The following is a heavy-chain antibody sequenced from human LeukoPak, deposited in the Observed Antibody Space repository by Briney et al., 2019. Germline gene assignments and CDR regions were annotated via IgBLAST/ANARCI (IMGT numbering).Heavy chain of an antibody. Sequence: GGSLRLSCAASGFTFSSYSMTWVRQAPGKGLEWVSLIYSGGSTYYADSVKGRFTISRDNSKNTLYLQMNSLRGEDTAVYYCARDARDYGGYYFDSWGQGTRVTVSP. J-gene: IGHJ4*02. D-gene: IGHD4-17*01. V-gene: IGHV3-66*01. CDR1: GFTFSSYS. CDR3: ARDARDYGGYYFDS. CDR2: IYSGGST.